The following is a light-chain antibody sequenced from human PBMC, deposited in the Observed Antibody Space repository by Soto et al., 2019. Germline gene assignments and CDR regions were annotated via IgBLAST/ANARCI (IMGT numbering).Light chain of an antibody. Sequence: FSKSPSAPCASVGDSGTLTRRASQGISSYLAWYQQSTGKAPKLLIYAASTLQSGVPSRFSGSGSGTDFTLAISCLQTEDFATYYCQQLNSYPLTFGGGTKVDIK. CDR1: QGISSY. J-gene: IGKJ4*01. CDR3: QQLNSYPLT. CDR2: AAS. V-gene: IGKV1-9*01.